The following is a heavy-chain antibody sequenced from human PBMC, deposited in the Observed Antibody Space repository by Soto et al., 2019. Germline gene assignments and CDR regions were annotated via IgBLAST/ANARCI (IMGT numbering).Heavy chain of an antibody. J-gene: IGHJ4*02. CDR1: GFTFNSYG. CDR3: ARGGSGAFYLDS. Sequence: GGSMRLSCAASGFTFNSYGIHWVRQAPGEGLVWVSRINGDGSTTNYADSVKGRFASSRDNAKNTLYLQMNSLRAEDTAVYYCARGGSGAFYLDSWGQGTLVTVSS. D-gene: IGHD3-10*01. CDR2: INGDGSTT. V-gene: IGHV3-74*01.